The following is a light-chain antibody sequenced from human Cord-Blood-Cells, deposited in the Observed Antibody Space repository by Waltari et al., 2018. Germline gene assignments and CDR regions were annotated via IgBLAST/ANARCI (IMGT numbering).Light chain of an antibody. CDR2: AAS. CDR1: QSISSY. CDR3: QQSYSTPYS. J-gene: IGKJ2*03. V-gene: IGKV1-39*01. Sequence: DIQMIQSPSSLSASVGDRVHITCRASQSISSYLNWYQQKPGKAHKLLIYAASSLQSGVPSRFSGSGSGTDFTLTISSLQPEDFATYYCQQSYSTPYSFGQGTKLEIK.